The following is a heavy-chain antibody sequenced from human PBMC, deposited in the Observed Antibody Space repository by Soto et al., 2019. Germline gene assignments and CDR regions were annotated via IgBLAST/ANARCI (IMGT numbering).Heavy chain of an antibody. CDR1: GYSISSGYY. V-gene: IGHV4-38-2*02. Sequence: SETLSLTCAVSGYSISSGYYGGWIRQPPGXGLEWIGSIYHSGSTYYNPSLKSRVTISVDTSKNQFSLKLSSVTAADTAVYYCARDNGYDILTGPMGGWFDPWGQGTLVTVSS. CDR2: IYHSGST. CDR3: ARDNGYDILTGPMGGWFDP. D-gene: IGHD3-9*01. J-gene: IGHJ5*02.